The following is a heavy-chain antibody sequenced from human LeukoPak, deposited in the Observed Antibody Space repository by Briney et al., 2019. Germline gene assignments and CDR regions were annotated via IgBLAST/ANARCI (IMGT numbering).Heavy chain of an antibody. Sequence: SETLSLTCTVSGGSISSYYWSWIRQPPGKGLEWIGYIYYSGSTNCNPSLKSRVTISVDTSKNQFSLRLSSVTAADTAVYYCARGRAMASYYYYYYMDVWGKGTTVTVSS. CDR3: ARGRAMASYYYYYYMDV. D-gene: IGHD5-18*01. CDR2: IYYSGST. V-gene: IGHV4-59*01. CDR1: GGSISSYY. J-gene: IGHJ6*03.